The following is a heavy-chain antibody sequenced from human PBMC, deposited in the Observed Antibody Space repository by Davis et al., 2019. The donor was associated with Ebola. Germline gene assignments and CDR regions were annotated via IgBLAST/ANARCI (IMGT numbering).Heavy chain of an antibody. Sequence: ASVKVSCKASGYTFTSYGISWVRQAPGQGLEWMGWISAYNGNTNYAQKLQGRVTMTTDTSTSTAYMKLRSLRSDDTAVYYCARSTTMIVVANNDYWGQGTLVTVSS. J-gene: IGHJ4*02. CDR1: GYTFTSYG. CDR3: ARSTTMIVVANNDY. V-gene: IGHV1-18*01. CDR2: ISAYNGNT. D-gene: IGHD3-22*01.